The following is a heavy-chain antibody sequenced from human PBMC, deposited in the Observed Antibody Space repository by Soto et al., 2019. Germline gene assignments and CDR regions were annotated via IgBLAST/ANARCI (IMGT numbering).Heavy chain of an antibody. CDR3: ARRPTREGYYYGMDV. CDR1: GGSISSSSYY. D-gene: IGHD1-26*01. Sequence: SETLSLTCTVSGGSISSSSYYCGWIRQPPGKGLEWIGSIYYSGSTYYNPSLKSRVTISVDTSKNQISLKLSSVTAADTAVYYCARRPTREGYYYGMDVWGQGTTVTVSS. CDR2: IYYSGST. V-gene: IGHV4-39*01. J-gene: IGHJ6*02.